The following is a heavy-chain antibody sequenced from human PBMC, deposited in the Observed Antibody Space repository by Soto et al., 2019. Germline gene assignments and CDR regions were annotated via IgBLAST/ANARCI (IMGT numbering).Heavy chain of an antibody. D-gene: IGHD6-6*01. CDR2: INSDGSST. Sequence: GGLLRLSCAASEVTFSRYWMPWVRQAPGKGLVWVSRINSDGSSTSYADSVKGRFTISRDNAKNTLYLQMNSLRAEDTAVYYCARGEDLSIPALPLHYWGQGTLVTVSS. J-gene: IGHJ4*02. V-gene: IGHV3-74*01. CDR3: ARGEDLSIPALPLHY. CDR1: EVTFSRYW.